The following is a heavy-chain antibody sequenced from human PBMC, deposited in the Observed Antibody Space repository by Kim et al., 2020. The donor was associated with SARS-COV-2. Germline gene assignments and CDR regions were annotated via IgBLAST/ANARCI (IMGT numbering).Heavy chain of an antibody. CDR3: AKGGGYSYFFDY. J-gene: IGHJ4*02. D-gene: IGHD5-18*01. V-gene: IGHV3-23*01. Sequence: YNPDPVKDQLAISKDDSKNTLYLQMNGLRAEETAVYYCAKGGGYSYFFDYWGQGPLVTVSS.